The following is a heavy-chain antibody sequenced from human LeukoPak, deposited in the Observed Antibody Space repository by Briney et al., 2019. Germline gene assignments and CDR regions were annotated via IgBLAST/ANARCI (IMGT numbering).Heavy chain of an antibody. D-gene: IGHD3-3*01. CDR1: GFTFSSPA. Sequence: PGGSLRLSCAASGFTFSSPAMSWVRQAPGKGLEWVSVISGNTGNTYYADSVKGRFTISRDNSENTLFLQMNSLRAEDTAVYYCAKRGSGYSFDYWGQGTLVTVSS. CDR3: AKRGSGYSFDY. CDR2: ISGNTGNT. J-gene: IGHJ4*02. V-gene: IGHV3-23*01.